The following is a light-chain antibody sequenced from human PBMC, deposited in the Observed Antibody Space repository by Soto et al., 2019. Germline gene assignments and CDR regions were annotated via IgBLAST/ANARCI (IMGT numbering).Light chain of an antibody. V-gene: IGLV2-14*01. J-gene: IGLJ3*02. CDR2: DVS. Sequence: QSALTQPASVSGSPGQSITISCTGTSSDVGGYNYVSWYQQHPVKAPKLMIYDVSNRPSGVSNRFSGSKSGNTASLTISGLQAEDEADYYCRSYTSSSTWVFGGGTKVTVL. CDR1: SSDVGGYNY. CDR3: RSYTSSSTWV.